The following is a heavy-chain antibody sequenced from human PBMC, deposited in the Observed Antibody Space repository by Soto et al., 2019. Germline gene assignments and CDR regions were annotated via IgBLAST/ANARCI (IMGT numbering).Heavy chain of an antibody. CDR2: ISTSSSYT. Sequence: PGGSLRLSCAASGFTFSDHYMTWIRQAPGKGLEWLSYISTSSSYTNYADSVKGRFTISRDNAKNSLYLQMNSLRAEDTAVYYCARDPRSGSDAFDIWGQGTMVTVSS. CDR3: ARDPRSGSDAFDI. V-gene: IGHV3-11*06. D-gene: IGHD6-19*01. CDR1: GFTFSDHY. J-gene: IGHJ3*02.